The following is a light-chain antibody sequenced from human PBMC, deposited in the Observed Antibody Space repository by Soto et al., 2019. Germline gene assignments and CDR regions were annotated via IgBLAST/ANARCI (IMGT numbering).Light chain of an antibody. J-gene: IGKJ5*01. CDR2: GAS. V-gene: IGKV3-20*01. CDR1: QRVVSNY. CDR3: QHYVYGHPIT. Sequence: EIVLTQSPGTLSLSPGERATLSCRASQRVVSNYVAWYQQKPGQSPRLLIYGASTRATGISDRFSGSGSGTDFPLTISRLEPEDSAVYYWQHYVYGHPITFCQGTRLEIK.